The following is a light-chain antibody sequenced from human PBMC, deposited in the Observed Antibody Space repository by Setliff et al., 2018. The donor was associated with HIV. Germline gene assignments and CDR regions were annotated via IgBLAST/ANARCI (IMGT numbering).Light chain of an antibody. CDR3: SSYTSSIPLYV. Sequence: QSVLTQPASVSGSPGQSITISCTGTSSDVGGYNYVSWYQQHPGKAPKLMISDVSNRPSGVSNRFSGSRSANTASLTISGLQAEDEADYYCSSYTSSIPLYVFGTGTKVTV. CDR2: DVS. CDR1: SSDVGGYNY. V-gene: IGLV2-14*03. J-gene: IGLJ1*01.